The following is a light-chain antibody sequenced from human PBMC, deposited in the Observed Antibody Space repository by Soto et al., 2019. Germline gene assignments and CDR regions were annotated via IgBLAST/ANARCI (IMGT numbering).Light chain of an antibody. CDR3: QQYHSFPST. Sequence: DIQMTQSPSTLSASVGDRVTITCRASQSITTWLAWYQQKPGTALKVLIYDATTLGSGVPSRFSGSGSGTEFTLTNSSLQPEDFATYHCQQYHSFPSTFGQGTKVEVK. J-gene: IGKJ1*01. V-gene: IGKV1-5*01. CDR1: QSITTW. CDR2: DAT.